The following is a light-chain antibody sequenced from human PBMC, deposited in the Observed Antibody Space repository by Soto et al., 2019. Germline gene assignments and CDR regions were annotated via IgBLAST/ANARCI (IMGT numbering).Light chain of an antibody. CDR2: VAS. V-gene: IGKV1-39*01. Sequence: DIQMTQSPSSLSASVGDRVTITCRASQSISNSLNWYQQKPGKAPKLLICVASSLQSGVPSRFSGSGSGTDFNLTISSLQPEDVAAYYCQQSYSTPYTFAQGTKVEIK. CDR1: QSISNS. CDR3: QQSYSTPYT. J-gene: IGKJ2*01.